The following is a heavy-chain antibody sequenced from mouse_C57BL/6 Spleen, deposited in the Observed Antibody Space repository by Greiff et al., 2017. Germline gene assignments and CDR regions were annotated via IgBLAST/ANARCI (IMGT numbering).Heavy chain of an antibody. CDR3: APYGNYEGYYAMDY. J-gene: IGHJ4*01. CDR1: GYTFTSYW. CDR2: IDPSDGYT. V-gene: IGHV1-50*01. D-gene: IGHD2-10*02. Sequence: VQLQQPGAELVKPGASVKLSCKASGYTFTSYWMQWVKQRPGQGLEWIGEIDPSDGYTNYKQKFKGKATLTVDTSSSTAYMQLSSLTSEDSAVYYCAPYGNYEGYYAMDYWGQGTSVTVSS.